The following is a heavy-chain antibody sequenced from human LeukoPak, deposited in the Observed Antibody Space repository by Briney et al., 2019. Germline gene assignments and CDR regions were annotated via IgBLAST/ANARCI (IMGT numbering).Heavy chain of an antibody. CDR3: VREGSGLLTKNFDY. V-gene: IGHV1-2*02. CDR2: INPRSGGT. D-gene: IGHD2-15*01. CDR1: GFPFSVSY. J-gene: IGHJ4*02. Sequence: ASVKVSCKASGFPFSVSYIHWVRQAPGQGLEWMGYINPRSGGTSSPQKFKGRVTLTADTINTAYMVLSSLISDDTAIYYCVREGSGLLTKNFDYWDQGTLVTVSS.